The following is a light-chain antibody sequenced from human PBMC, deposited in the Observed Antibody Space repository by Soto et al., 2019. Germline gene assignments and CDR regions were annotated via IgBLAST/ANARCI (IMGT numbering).Light chain of an antibody. J-gene: IGLJ2*01. CDR1: SSDVGGYEY. V-gene: IGLV2-11*01. Sequence: QSALTQPPSVSGSPGQSVTICCTGTSSDVGGYEYVSWYQQHPGKAPTLIIYHVAQRPSGVPDRFFASKSDTPASLTISVLQADDEEDDYCCCSSAGRTLVFGGGTQLTVL. CDR3: CCSSAGRTLV. CDR2: HVA.